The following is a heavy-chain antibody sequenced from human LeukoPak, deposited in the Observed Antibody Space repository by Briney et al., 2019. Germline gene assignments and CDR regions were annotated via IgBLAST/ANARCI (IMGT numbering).Heavy chain of an antibody. V-gene: IGHV4-59*01. CDR1: GGSISSYY. CDR3: ARVWYDSSGYYYWSFDY. D-gene: IGHD3-22*01. Sequence: PSETLSLTCTVSGGSISSYYWSWIRQPPGKGLEWIGYIYYSGSTNYNPSLKSRVTISVDTSKNQFSLKLSSVTAADTAVYYCARVWYDSSGYYYWSFDYWGQGTLVTVSS. CDR2: IYYSGST. J-gene: IGHJ4*02.